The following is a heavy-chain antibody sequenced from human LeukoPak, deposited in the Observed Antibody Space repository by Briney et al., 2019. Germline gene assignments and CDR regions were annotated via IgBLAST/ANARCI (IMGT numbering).Heavy chain of an antibody. CDR1: GGTFSSYA. D-gene: IGHD4-11*01. Sequence: SVKVSCKASGGTFSSYAISWVRQAPGRGLEWLGGIIPMFGTAKYAQRFQGKLTITADESTSTAYMELSSLRSEDTAVYYCARAEGVDFSNYLNWFDPWAREPWSPSPQ. J-gene: IGHJ5*02. CDR2: IIPMFGTA. CDR3: ARAEGVDFSNYLNWFDP. V-gene: IGHV1-69*13.